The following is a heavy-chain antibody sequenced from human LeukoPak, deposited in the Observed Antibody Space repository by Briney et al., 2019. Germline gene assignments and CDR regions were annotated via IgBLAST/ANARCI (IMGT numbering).Heavy chain of an antibody. V-gene: IGHV3-23*01. J-gene: IGHJ4*02. CDR1: GFTFSTYA. Sequence: PGGSLRLSCAASGFTFSTYAMSWVRQAPRKGLEWVSTIGGSGISTYYADSVEGRFTISRDNSKNTLYLQMSSLRAEDTAGYYCAKGIESSGSYYTGFDYWGQGTLVTVSS. D-gene: IGHD1-26*01. CDR2: IGGSGIST. CDR3: AKGIESSGSYYTGFDY.